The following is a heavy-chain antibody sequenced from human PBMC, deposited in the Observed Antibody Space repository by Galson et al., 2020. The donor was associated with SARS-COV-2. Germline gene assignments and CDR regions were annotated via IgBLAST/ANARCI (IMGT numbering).Heavy chain of an antibody. CDR3: AREKTYDDWALDY. V-gene: IGHV3-66*01. D-gene: IGHD4-17*01. J-gene: IGHJ4*02. Sequence: TGGSLRLSCAASGFTVSWNDMSWVRQTPGKGLEWVSLINRGGSTYYADSVKGRFTISRDNSKNMVYLQMNSLRAEDAAVYYCAREKTYDDWALDYWGQGTLVTVSS. CDR2: INRGGST. CDR1: GFTVSWND.